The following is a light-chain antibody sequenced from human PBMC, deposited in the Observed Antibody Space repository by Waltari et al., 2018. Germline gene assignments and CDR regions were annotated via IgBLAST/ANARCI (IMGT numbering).Light chain of an antibody. J-gene: IGLJ1*01. CDR3: GTWDSSLSAEV. CDR1: SPNIGNNY. Sequence: QSVLTQPPSVSAAPGQKVTISCSGSSPNIGNNYVPWYQQFPGTAPKLLIYDNNKRPSGIPDRFSGSKSDTSASLGITGLQAGDEADYYCGTWDSSLSAEVFGTGTKVTVL. V-gene: IGLV1-51*01. CDR2: DNN.